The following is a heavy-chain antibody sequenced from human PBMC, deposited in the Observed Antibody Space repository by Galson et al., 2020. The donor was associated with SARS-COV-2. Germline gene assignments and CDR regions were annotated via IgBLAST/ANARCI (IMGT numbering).Heavy chain of an antibody. CDR1: GFTFSSYW. CDR3: ARDGPGGYDSSGYSMYYYYGMDV. CDR2: IKQDGSEK. V-gene: IGHV3-7*01. J-gene: IGHJ6*02. D-gene: IGHD3-22*01. Sequence: GGSLRLSCVASGFTFSSYWMSWVRQAPGKGLEWVANIKQDGSEKYYVDSVKGRFTISSDNAKNSLYLQMNSLRAEDTAVYYCARDGPGGYDSSGYSMYYYYGMDVWGQGTTGTVSS.